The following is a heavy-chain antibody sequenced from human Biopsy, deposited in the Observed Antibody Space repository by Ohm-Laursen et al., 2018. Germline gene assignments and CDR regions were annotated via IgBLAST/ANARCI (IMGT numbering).Heavy chain of an antibody. D-gene: IGHD2/OR15-2a*01. V-gene: IGHV4-59*01. CDR3: ARATNSTGWPYYYFYGMDV. CDR1: GGSISSDY. Sequence: PPGTVSLTCTVSGGSISSDYWSWIRQTPGKGLEWIGYIYYSGSTNYNPSLKSRVTISVDTSKNQFSLRLNSVTAADTAVYYCARATNSTGWPYYYFYGMDVWGQGTTVTVSS. CDR2: IYYSGST. J-gene: IGHJ6*02.